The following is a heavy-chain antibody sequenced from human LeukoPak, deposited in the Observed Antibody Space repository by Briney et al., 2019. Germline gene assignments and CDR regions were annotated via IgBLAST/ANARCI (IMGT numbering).Heavy chain of an antibody. CDR2: IYSGGST. J-gene: IGHJ4*02. V-gene: IGHV3-53*01. Sequence: GGSLRLSCAASGFTVSSNYMSWVRQAPGKGLEWVSVIYSGGSTYYADSVKGRFTISRDNSKNTLYLQMNSLRAEDTAVYYCAKRPRTVTTFDYWGQGTLVTVSS. CDR1: GFTVSSNY. CDR3: AKRPRTVTTFDY. D-gene: IGHD4-17*01.